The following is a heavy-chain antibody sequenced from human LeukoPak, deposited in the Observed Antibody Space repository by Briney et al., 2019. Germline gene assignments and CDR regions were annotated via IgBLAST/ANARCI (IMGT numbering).Heavy chain of an antibody. CDR1: GFTFSSYG. J-gene: IGHJ5*02. V-gene: IGHV3-33*01. CDR2: IWYDGSNK. CDR3: ARGLPRPLGYCSGGSCDGWFDP. D-gene: IGHD2-15*01. Sequence: PGRSLRLSCAASGFTFSSYGMHWVRQAPGKGLEWVAVIWYDGSNKYYADSVKGRFTISRDNSKNTLYLQMGSLRAEDMAVYYCARGLPRPLGYCSGGSCDGWFDPWGQGTLVTVSS.